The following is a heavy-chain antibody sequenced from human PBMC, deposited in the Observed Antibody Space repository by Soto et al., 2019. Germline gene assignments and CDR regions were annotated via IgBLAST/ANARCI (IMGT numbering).Heavy chain of an antibody. D-gene: IGHD3-22*01. J-gene: IGHJ6*02. CDR3: ARDKKYYYDSSGYYSDYYYYGMDV. CDR2: IIPIFGTA. V-gene: IGHV1-69*13. Sequence: ASVKASCKASGGTFSSYAISWVRQAPGQGLEWMGGIIPIFGTANYAQKFQGRVTITADESTSTAYMELSSLRSEDTAVYYCARDKKYYYDSSGYYSDYYYYGMDVWGQGTTVTVSS. CDR1: GGTFSSYA.